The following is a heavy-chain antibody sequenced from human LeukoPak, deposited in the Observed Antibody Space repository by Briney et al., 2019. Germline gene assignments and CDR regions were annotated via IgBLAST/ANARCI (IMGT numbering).Heavy chain of an antibody. J-gene: IGHJ2*01. CDR3: ARPLLSDWYFDL. CDR2: IYYSGST. Sequence: PSETLSLTCTVSGGSISSSSYYWGWIRQPPGKGLEWIGSIYYSGSTYYNPSLKSRVTMSVDTSKNQFSLKLSSVTAADTAVYYCARPLLSDWYFDLWGRGALVTVSS. V-gene: IGHV4-39*07. D-gene: IGHD3-10*01. CDR1: GGSISSSSYY.